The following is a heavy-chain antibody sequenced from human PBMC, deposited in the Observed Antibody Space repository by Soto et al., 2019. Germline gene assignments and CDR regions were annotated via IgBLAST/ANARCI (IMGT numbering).Heavy chain of an antibody. CDR2: ISAHNGNT. D-gene: IGHD5-12*01. Sequence: QVQLVQSGAEVKKPGASVKVSCKASGYAYTSYGISWVRQAPGQGLEWMGWISAHNGNTKYEQKLQGRVTMTTDTSSSTSYMELRSLRSDDTAVYYCARDLRGFPDYWGQGTLVTVSS. J-gene: IGHJ4*02. CDR1: GYAYTSYG. V-gene: IGHV1-18*01. CDR3: ARDLRGFPDY.